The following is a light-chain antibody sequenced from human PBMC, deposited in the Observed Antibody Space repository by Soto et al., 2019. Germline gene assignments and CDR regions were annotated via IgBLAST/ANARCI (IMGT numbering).Light chain of an antibody. V-gene: IGKV3-20*01. CDR3: QQYGGSPYT. CDR2: GAS. CDR1: QSVRSNY. Sequence: EIVLTQSRGTLSLSPGERATLSCRASQSVRSNYLAWYQQKPGQAPRLLIYGASSRATGIPDRFSGTGSGTDFTLTLSRLEPEDFAVYYCQQYGGSPYTFGQGTKLEIK. J-gene: IGKJ2*01.